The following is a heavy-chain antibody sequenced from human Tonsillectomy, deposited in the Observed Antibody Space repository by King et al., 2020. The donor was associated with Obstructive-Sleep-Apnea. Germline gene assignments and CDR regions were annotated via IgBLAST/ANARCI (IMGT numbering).Heavy chain of an antibody. Sequence: VQLVESGGGVVQSGRSLRLSCAASGFTFSNYGMHWVRQAPGKGLDWVAVISYDGSEKYYGDSVKGRFTISRDNSKNTLYLQMNSLRSDDTAVYYCVKLDYGDHYYYGMDVWGQGTTVTVSS. D-gene: IGHD4-17*01. CDR1: GFTFSNYG. CDR2: ISYDGSEK. V-gene: IGHV3-30*18. CDR3: VKLDYGDHYYYGMDV. J-gene: IGHJ6*02.